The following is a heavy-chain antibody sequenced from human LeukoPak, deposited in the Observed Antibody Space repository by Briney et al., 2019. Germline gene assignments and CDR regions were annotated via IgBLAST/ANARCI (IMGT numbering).Heavy chain of an antibody. J-gene: IGHJ2*01. V-gene: IGHV3-21*01. D-gene: IGHD3-10*01. Sequence: GGSLRLSCAASGFAFSSYSMNWVRQAPGKGLEWVSSISSSSSYIYYADSVKGRFTISRDNAKNSLYLQMNSLRAEDTAVYYCARDFYGSGSHRYFDLWGRGTLVTVSS. CDR1: GFAFSSYS. CDR2: ISSSSSYI. CDR3: ARDFYGSGSHRYFDL.